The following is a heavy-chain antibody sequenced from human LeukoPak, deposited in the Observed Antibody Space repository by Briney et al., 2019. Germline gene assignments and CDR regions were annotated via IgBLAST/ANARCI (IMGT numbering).Heavy chain of an antibody. CDR1: GGSISSGGYS. V-gene: IGHV4-30-2*01. D-gene: IGHD3-22*01. CDR2: IYHSGST. J-gene: IGHJ5*02. CDR3: ARGGTGYDGTGYYSP. Sequence: SETLSLTCAVSGGSISSGGYSWSWIRQPPGKGLEWIGYIYHSGSTYYNPSLKSRVTISVDRSKNQFSLKLSSVTAADTAVYYCARGGTGYDGTGYYSPWGQGTLVTVSS.